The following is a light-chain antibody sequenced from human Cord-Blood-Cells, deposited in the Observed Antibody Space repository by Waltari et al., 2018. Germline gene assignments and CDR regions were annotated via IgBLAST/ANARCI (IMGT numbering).Light chain of an antibody. CDR2: AAS. CDR1: QSISSY. Sequence: DIQMTQSPCSLSASVGDRVTITCRASQSISSYLNWYQQKPVKAPKLLIYAASSLQSGVPSSFSGSGSGTDFTLTISSLQPEDCSTYYCQQSYSTPWTFGQGTKVEIK. CDR3: QQSYSTPWT. J-gene: IGKJ1*01. V-gene: IGKV1-39*01.